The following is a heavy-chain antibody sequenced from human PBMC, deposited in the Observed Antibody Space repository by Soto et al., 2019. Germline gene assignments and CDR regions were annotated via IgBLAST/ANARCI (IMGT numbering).Heavy chain of an antibody. CDR2: INPSGGST. CDR3: ARDLSIVRGDYVWFDP. Sequence: QVQLVQSGAEVKKPGASVKVSCKASGYTFTSYYMHWVRQAPGQGLEWMGIINPSGGSTSYAQKFQGRVTMTRDTFTSTVYMELSSLRSEDTAVYYCARDLSIVRGDYVWFDPWGQGTLVTVSS. V-gene: IGHV1-46*03. D-gene: IGHD4-17*01. J-gene: IGHJ5*02. CDR1: GYTFTSYY.